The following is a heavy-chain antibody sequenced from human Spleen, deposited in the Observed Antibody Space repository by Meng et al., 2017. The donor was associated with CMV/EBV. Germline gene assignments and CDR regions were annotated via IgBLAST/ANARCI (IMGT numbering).Heavy chain of an antibody. D-gene: IGHD2-2*02. J-gene: IGHJ4*02. CDR1: DYSISNGYY. Sequence: SCTVSDYSISNGYYWGWIRQPPGKGLEWIGNAFHSGNTYYNPSLRSRVTISVDTSKNQFSLRMSSVTAADTAVYYCARRYCISASCYRGFDYWGQGTLVTVSS. CDR3: ARRYCISASCYRGFDY. V-gene: IGHV4-38-2*02. CDR2: AFHSGNT.